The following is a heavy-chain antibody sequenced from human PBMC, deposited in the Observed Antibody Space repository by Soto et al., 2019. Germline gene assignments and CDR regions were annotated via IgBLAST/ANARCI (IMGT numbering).Heavy chain of an antibody. CDR2: IFHSGSI. J-gene: IGHJ3*02. CDR1: GDSISSSNW. Sequence: QVQLQESGPGQVKPSGTLSLTCAVSGDSISSSNWWSWARQPPGKGLEWIGEIFHSGSINYSPSLKSRVTISVDKSKNQFSLTLTSVTAADTAMYYCARSRVDNWKSFDIWGQGTMVTVSS. V-gene: IGHV4-4*02. D-gene: IGHD1-20*01. CDR3: ARSRVDNWKSFDI.